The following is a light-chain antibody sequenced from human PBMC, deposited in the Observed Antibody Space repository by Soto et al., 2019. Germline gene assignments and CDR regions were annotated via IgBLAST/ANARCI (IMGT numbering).Light chain of an antibody. V-gene: IGKV3-20*01. CDR2: GAH. Sequence: EIVFKQSPATLSLSPGDGATLSCRASQSVSTNYLAWFQQKPGQAPRLLIYGAHIRAIGIADRFRGSGSGTDFTLTISRLEPEDFAVYYCQQYHSLPRTFGQGTKVDIK. CDR1: QSVSTNY. J-gene: IGKJ1*01. CDR3: QQYHSLPRT.